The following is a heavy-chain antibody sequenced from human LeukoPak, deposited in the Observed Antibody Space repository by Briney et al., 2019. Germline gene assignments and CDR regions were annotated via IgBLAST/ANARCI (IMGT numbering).Heavy chain of an antibody. CDR3: ARSGWLVSWFDP. CDR2: IIPIFGTA. V-gene: IGHV1-69*13. J-gene: IGHJ5*02. CDR1: GGTFISYA. D-gene: IGHD6-6*01. Sequence: SVKVSCKASGGTFISYAISWVRQAPGQGLEWMGGIIPIFGTANHAQKSQGRVTITADDSTSTAYMELSSLRSEDTAVYYCARSGWLVSWFDPWGQGTLVTVSS.